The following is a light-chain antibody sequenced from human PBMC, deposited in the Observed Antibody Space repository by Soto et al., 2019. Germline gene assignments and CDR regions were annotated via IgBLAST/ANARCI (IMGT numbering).Light chain of an antibody. V-gene: IGLV2-8*01. CDR2: DVT. CDR3: SSYTGRSVI. Sequence: QSDLTQPPSASGSPGQSVTISCTGTLSDVGGQTSVSWYRQDPGKAPQLILYDVTRRPSGVPKRFSGSRSGSKASLTVSGLQAEDEATYYCSSYTGRSVIFGGGTQLTVL. CDR1: LSDVGGQTS. J-gene: IGLJ2*01.